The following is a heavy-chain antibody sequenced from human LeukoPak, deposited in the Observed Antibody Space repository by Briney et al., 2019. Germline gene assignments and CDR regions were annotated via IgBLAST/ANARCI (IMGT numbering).Heavy chain of an antibody. J-gene: IGHJ4*02. D-gene: IGHD3-22*01. V-gene: IGHV4-30-2*01. CDR3: ARGVVSGYYFDY. CDR2: IYHSGST. Sequence: SETLSLTCAVSGGSISGYYWSWIRQPPGKGLEWIGYIYHSGSTYYNPSLKSRVTISVDRSKNQFSLKLSSVTAADTAVYYCARGVVSGYYFDYWGQGTLVTVSS. CDR1: GGSISGYY.